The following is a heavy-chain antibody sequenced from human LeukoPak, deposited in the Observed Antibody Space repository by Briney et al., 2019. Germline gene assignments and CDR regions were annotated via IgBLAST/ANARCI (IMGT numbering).Heavy chain of an antibody. Sequence: SVTVSCTASGGTFSSYAISWVRQAPGQGLEWMGGIIPIFGTANYAQKFQGRVTITADESTSTAYMELSSLRSEDTAVYYCARGGAPRLHFQNWGQGTLVTVSS. V-gene: IGHV1-69*01. CDR3: ARGGAPRLHFQN. D-gene: IGHD6-6*01. J-gene: IGHJ1*01. CDR2: IIPIFGTA. CDR1: GGTFSSYA.